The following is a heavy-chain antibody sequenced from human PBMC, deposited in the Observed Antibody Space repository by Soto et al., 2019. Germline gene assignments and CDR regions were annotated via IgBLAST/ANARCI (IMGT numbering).Heavy chain of an antibody. J-gene: IGHJ6*02. Sequence: GGSLRLSCAASGFTVSSNYMSWVRQAPGKGLEWVSVIYSAGSTYYTDSVKGRFTISRDNSKNTLYLQMNSLRAEDTAVYYCARGPNDYYGMDVWGQGTTVTVSS. CDR3: ARGPNDYYGMDV. CDR1: GFTVSSNY. CDR2: IYSAGST. V-gene: IGHV3-53*01.